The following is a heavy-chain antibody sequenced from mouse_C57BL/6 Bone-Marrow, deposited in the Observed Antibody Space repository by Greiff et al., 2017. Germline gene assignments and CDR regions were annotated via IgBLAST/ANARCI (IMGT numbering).Heavy chain of an antibody. CDR1: GYTFTDYN. D-gene: IGHD1-1*01. CDR3: ARFLYYYGSSYVGY. V-gene: IGHV1-22*01. J-gene: IGHJ2*01. CDR2: INPNNGGT. Sequence: EVQLQQSGPELVKPGASVKMSCKASGYTFTDYNMHWVKQSHGQSLEWIGYINPNNGGTSSNQKFKGKATLTVNKSSSTAYMELRSLTSEDSTIYYCARFLYYYGSSYVGYWGQGTTLTVSS.